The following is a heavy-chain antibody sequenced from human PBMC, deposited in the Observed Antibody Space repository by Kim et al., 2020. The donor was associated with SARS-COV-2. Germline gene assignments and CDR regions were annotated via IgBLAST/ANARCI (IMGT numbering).Heavy chain of an antibody. Sequence: SETLSLTCTVSGDSFSSDYWSWNRQPAGKGLEWMGGIYTRGRTNYNPPLQNRVTTSVDITKNQTSQKQSSVTAADTAAYYCARAFEDCGQRTLVTVS. CDR2: IYTRGRT. CDR1: GDSFSSDY. J-gene: IGHJ4*02. V-gene: IGHV4-4*07. CDR3: ARAFED.